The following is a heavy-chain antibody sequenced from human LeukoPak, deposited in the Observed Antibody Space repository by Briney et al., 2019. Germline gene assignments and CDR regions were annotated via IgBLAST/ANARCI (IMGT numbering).Heavy chain of an antibody. Sequence: GGSLRLSCAASGFTFSGYWMSWVRQAPGKGLEWVANIKQDGSEKYYVDSVKGRFTISRDNAKSSLWLQMNSLRAEDAAVYYCARDFGQEIDYWGQGALVTVSS. V-gene: IGHV3-7*01. CDR1: GFTFSGYW. CDR3: ARDFGQEIDY. D-gene: IGHD3-10*01. CDR2: IKQDGSEK. J-gene: IGHJ4*02.